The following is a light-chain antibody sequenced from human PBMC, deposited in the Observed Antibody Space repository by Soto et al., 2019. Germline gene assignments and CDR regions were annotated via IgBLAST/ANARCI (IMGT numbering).Light chain of an antibody. CDR3: QQRSNWPIT. CDR2: DAS. CDR1: ESVSNY. V-gene: IGKV3-11*01. J-gene: IGKJ5*01. Sequence: EIVMTQSPATLSLSPGERATLSCRASESVSNYLAWYQQKRGQAPRVLIYDASNRAPGIPARFSGSGSGTDFTLTISSLEPEDFAVYYCQQRSNWPITFGQGTRLEIK.